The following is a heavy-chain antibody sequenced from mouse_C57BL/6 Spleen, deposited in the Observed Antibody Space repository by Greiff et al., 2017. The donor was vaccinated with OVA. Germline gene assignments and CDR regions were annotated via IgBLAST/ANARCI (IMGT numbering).Heavy chain of an antibody. CDR3: ARSELRRNYFGC. CDR2: INPSTGGT. J-gene: IGHJ2*01. CDR1: GYSFTGYY. D-gene: IGHD2-4*01. V-gene: IGHV1-42*01. Sequence: EVQLQQSGPELVKPGASVKISCKASGYSFTGYYMNWVKQSPEKSLEWIGEINPSTGGTTYNQKFKAKATLTVDKSSSTAYMQLKSLTSEDSAVYYCARSELRRNYFGCWGQGTTLTVSS.